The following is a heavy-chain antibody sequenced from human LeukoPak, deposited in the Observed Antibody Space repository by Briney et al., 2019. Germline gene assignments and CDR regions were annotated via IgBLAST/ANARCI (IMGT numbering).Heavy chain of an antibody. CDR1: GYTFTSYG. Sequence: EASVKVSCKASGYTFTSYGISWVRQAPGQGLEWMGWISAYIGNTNYAQKLQGRVTMTTDTSTSTAYMELRSLRSDDTAVYYCARVVYIVVRGVIITYWFDPWGQGTLVTVSS. D-gene: IGHD3-10*01. CDR2: ISAYIGNT. V-gene: IGHV1-18*04. J-gene: IGHJ5*02. CDR3: ARVVYIVVRGVIITYWFDP.